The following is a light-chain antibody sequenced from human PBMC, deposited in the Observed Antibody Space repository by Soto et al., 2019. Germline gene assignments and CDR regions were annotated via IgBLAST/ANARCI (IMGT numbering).Light chain of an antibody. CDR2: AAS. J-gene: IGKJ5*01. CDR1: QGISSY. V-gene: IGKV1-9*01. CDR3: QHLNSYPIT. Sequence: IQLTQSPSSLSASVGDRVTVTCRASQGISSYLAWYQQKPGKAPKLLIYAASTLQTGVPSRFSGSGSGTDFTLTISSLQPEDFATYDCQHLNSYPITFGQGTRLEIK.